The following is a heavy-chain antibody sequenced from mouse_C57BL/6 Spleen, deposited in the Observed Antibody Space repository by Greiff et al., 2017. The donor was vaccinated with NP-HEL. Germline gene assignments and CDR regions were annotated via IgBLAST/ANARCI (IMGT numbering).Heavy chain of an antibody. D-gene: IGHD1-1*01. V-gene: IGHV1-18*01. J-gene: IGHJ4*01. CDR3: ARVITTVVADAMDD. CDR1: GYTFTDYN. CDR2: INPNNGGT. Sequence: EVQLQQSGPELVKPGASVKIPCKASGYTFTDYNMDWVKQSHGKSLEWIGDINPNNGGTIYNQKFKGKATLTVDKSSSTAYMELRSLTSEDTAVYYGARVITTVVADAMDDWGQGTSVTVSS.